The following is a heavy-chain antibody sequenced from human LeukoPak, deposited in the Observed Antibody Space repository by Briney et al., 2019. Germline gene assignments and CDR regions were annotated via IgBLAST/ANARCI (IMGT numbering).Heavy chain of an antibody. CDR2: IYYSGGT. Sequence: SGTLSLTCTVSGDSVSSDVFYWSWIRQPPGKGLEWLGYIYYSGGTNYNPSLQSRLTISVDTSKNQFSLKLTSVITADTAVYFCARSAPHNFGYYFDYWGQGTLVTVSS. CDR3: ARSAPHNFGYYFDY. V-gene: IGHV4-61*08. D-gene: IGHD3-3*01. CDR1: GDSVSSDVFY. J-gene: IGHJ4*02.